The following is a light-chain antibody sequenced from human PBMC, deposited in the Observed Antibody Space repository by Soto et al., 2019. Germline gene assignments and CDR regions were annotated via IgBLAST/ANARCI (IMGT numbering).Light chain of an antibody. V-gene: IGKV1-39*01. CDR3: QQNAITPPWT. CDR1: QSVSRS. Sequence: QLTQSPSSLSASVGDRVIITCRASQSVSRSLNWYQQKPGQPPKLLPYAASTLHSGVPSRFSGSGSGTEFTLTISSLQPEDFATYYCQQNAITPPWTFGQGTKVDIK. J-gene: IGKJ1*01. CDR2: AAS.